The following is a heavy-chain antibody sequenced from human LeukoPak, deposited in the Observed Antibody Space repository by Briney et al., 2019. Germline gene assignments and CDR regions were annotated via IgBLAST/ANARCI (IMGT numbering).Heavy chain of an antibody. Sequence: GRSLRLSCAASGFTFTDYVMHWVGQVPGKGLEGLAVIWYDGSSDYYADSVKGRFTISRDNSKNTLYLQMNSLRAEDTAVYYCARDLSPWPAAFIRGGFDHWGQGTLVTVSS. CDR2: IWYDGSSD. D-gene: IGHD2-2*01. CDR1: GFTFTDYV. J-gene: IGHJ4*02. V-gene: IGHV3-33*01. CDR3: ARDLSPWPAAFIRGGFDH.